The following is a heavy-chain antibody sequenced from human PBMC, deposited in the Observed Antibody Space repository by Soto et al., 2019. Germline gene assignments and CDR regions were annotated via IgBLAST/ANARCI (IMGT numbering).Heavy chain of an antibody. Sequence: SETLSLTCTVSGGSISSYYWSWIRQPPGKGLEWIGYIYYSGSTNYNPSLKSRVTISVDTSKNQFSLKLSSVTAADTAVYYCARGDIHPYYFDYWGQGTLVTVSS. CDR2: IYYSGST. CDR1: GGSISSYY. CDR3: ARGDIHPYYFDY. V-gene: IGHV4-59*01. J-gene: IGHJ4*02. D-gene: IGHD2-15*01.